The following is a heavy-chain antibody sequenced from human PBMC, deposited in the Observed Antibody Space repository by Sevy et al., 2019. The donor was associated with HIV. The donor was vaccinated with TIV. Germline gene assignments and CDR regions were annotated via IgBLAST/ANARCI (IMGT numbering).Heavy chain of an antibody. Sequence: GWSLRLSCAASGFTFSSYGMHWVRQAPGKGLEWVAVISYDGSNKYYADSVKGRFTISRDNSKNTLYLQMNSLRVEDTAVYYCARDQSGWYLEYFDYWGQGTLVTVSS. D-gene: IGHD6-19*01. V-gene: IGHV3-30*03. J-gene: IGHJ4*02. CDR1: GFTFSSYG. CDR2: ISYDGSNK. CDR3: ARDQSGWYLEYFDY.